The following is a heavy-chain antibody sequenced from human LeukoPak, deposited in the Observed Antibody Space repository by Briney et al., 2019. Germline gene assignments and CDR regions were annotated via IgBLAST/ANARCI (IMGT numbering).Heavy chain of an antibody. CDR1: GFTFSGSA. J-gene: IGHJ4*02. CDR2: IRNKANSYAT. V-gene: IGHV3-73*01. Sequence: GGSLRLSCAASGFTFSGSAMHWVRQASGKGLEWVGRIRNKANSYATAYAASVRGRFTISRDDSKNTAYLQMNSLKTEDTAVYYCTGRATTWGGGHDYWGQGTLVTVSS. D-gene: IGHD4-17*01. CDR3: TGRATTWGGGHDY.